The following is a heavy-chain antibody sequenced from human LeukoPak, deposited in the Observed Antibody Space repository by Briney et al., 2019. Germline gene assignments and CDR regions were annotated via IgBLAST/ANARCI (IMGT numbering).Heavy chain of an antibody. J-gene: IGHJ3*02. CDR3: ARQYCSSTSLGQDAFDI. CDR1: GGSFSGYY. D-gene: IGHD2-2*01. Sequence: PSETLSLTCAVYGGSFSGYYWSWIRQPPGKGLEWIGEINHSGSTNYNPSLKSRVTISVDTSKNQFSLKLSSVTAADTAVYYCARQYCSSTSLGQDAFDIWGQGTMVTVSS. V-gene: IGHV4-34*01. CDR2: INHSGST.